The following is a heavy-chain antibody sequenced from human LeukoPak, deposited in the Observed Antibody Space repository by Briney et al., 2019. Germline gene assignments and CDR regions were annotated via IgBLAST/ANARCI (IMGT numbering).Heavy chain of an antibody. Sequence: GGSLRLSCAASGFTFSSYWMSWVRQPPGKGLEWVANIKQDGSEKYYVDSVKGRFTISRDNARNSLYLQMNSLTAEDTAVYYCARIRGIAAAGDYWGQGTLVTVSS. V-gene: IGHV3-7*04. CDR1: GFTFSSYW. D-gene: IGHD6-13*01. CDR3: ARIRGIAAAGDY. CDR2: IKQDGSEK. J-gene: IGHJ4*02.